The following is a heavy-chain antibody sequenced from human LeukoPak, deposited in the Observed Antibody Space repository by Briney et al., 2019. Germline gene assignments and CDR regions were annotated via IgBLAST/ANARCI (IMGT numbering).Heavy chain of an antibody. CDR1: GYTFTSDS. CDR3: ARDPIVLGYFDY. Sequence: ASVKVSCKASGYTFTSDSISWVRQAPGQGLEWMGWISAYNGNTNYAQKLQGRVTMTTDTSTSTAYMELRSLRSDDTAVYYCARDPIVLGYFDYWGQGTLVTVSS. D-gene: IGHD5/OR15-5a*01. V-gene: IGHV1-18*01. CDR2: ISAYNGNT. J-gene: IGHJ4*02.